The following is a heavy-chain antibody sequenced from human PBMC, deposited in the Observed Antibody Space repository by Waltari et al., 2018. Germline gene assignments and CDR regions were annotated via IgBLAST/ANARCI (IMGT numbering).Heavy chain of an antibody. CDR3: ASFTYYYDSSGSSAEYFQ. CDR2: IYHSGST. V-gene: IGHV4-38-2*01. Sequence: QVQLQESGPGLVKPSETLSLTCAVSGYSIRSGYYWGWIRQPPGKGLEWIGSIYHSGSTYYNPSLKSRVTISVDTSKNQFSLKLSSVTAADTAVYYCASFTYYYDSSGSSAEYFQ. D-gene: IGHD3-22*01. J-gene: IGHJ1*01. CDR1: GYSIRSGYY.